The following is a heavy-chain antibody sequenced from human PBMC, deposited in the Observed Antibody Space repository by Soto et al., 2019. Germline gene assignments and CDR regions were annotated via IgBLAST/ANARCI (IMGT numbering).Heavy chain of an antibody. CDR2: ISYDGSNK. D-gene: IGHD6-13*01. CDR3: AGYSSSWYAMYYFDY. Sequence: GGSLRLSCAASGFTFSSYGMHWVRQAPGKGLEWVAVISYDGSNKYYADSVKGRFTISRDNSKNTLYLQMNSLRAEDTAVYYCAGYSSSWYAMYYFDYWGQGTLVTVSS. J-gene: IGHJ4*02. V-gene: IGHV3-30*03. CDR1: GFTFSSYG.